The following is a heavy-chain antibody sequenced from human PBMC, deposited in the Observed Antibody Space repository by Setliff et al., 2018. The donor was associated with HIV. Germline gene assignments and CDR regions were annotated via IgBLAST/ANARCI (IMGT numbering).Heavy chain of an antibody. CDR1: GGSFTDIGGSFTDYY. Sequence: SETLSLTCAVFGGSFTDIGGSFTDYYWIWIRQPPGKGLEWIGYIYTSGSTNYNPSLKSRVTISVDTSKNQFSLKLTSVTAADTAVYYCAMLDTSDYFRNNWFDSWGQGTLVTVSS. J-gene: IGHJ5*01. CDR3: AMLDTSDYFRNNWFDS. D-gene: IGHD3-22*01. V-gene: IGHV4-61*08. CDR2: IYTSGST.